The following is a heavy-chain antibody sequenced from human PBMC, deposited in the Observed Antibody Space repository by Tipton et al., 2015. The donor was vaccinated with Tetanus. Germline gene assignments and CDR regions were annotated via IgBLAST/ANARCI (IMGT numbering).Heavy chain of an antibody. CDR1: GGSISGSEYY. J-gene: IGHJ4*02. V-gene: IGHV4-39*07. Sequence: TLSLTCTVSGGSISGSEYYWGWIRQPPGKGLEWIGSIYVSGTTYYFPSLKSRVTISIDTSMNQLSLKLSSVAAADTAVYYCARAYDFWSGHLDFWGQGTLVTVSS. CDR2: IYVSGTT. D-gene: IGHD3-3*01. CDR3: ARAYDFWSGHLDF.